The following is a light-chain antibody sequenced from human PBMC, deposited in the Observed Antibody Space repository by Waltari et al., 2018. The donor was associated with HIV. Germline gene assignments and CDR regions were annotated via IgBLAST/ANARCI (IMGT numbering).Light chain of an antibody. CDR3: QQYYSYPVT. CDR1: QGINSD. J-gene: IGKJ1*01. CDR2: AAS. V-gene: IGKV1-8*01. Sequence: AIRMTQSPSSFSASTGDRVTITCRASQGINSDLAWYQQKPGKAPELLIYAASTLQSGVPSRFSGSGSGTDFTLTISCLQSEDFATYYGQQYYSYPVTFGQGTKVEIK.